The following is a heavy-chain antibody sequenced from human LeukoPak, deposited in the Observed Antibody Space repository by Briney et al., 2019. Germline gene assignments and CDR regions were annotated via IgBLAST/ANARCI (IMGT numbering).Heavy chain of an antibody. J-gene: IGHJ4*02. V-gene: IGHV3-7*04. Sequence: GGSLRLSCAASPFNFNTYWMTSGRQAPGRGLEWLASIKQDGSDENYVDSVKGRFTIYRDNDKNSLYLQMNSLRAEDTAVYYCARGAGFKTDYWGQGILVTVSS. CDR2: IKQDGSDE. CDR3: ARGAGFKTDY. CDR1: PFNFNTYW.